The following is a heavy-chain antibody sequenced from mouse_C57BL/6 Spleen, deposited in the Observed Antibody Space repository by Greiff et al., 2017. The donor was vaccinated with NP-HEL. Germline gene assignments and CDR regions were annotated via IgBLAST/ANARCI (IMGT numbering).Heavy chain of an antibody. CDR3: ARGVLPQYFDV. Sequence: QVQLQQPGAELVMPGASVKLSCKASGYTFTSYWMHWVKQRPGQGLEWIGEIDPSDSYTNYNQKFKGKSTLTVDKSSSTAYMQLSSLTSEDSAVYYCARGVLPQYFDVWGTGTTVTVSS. J-gene: IGHJ1*03. CDR1: GYTFTSYW. CDR2: IDPSDSYT. V-gene: IGHV1-69*01.